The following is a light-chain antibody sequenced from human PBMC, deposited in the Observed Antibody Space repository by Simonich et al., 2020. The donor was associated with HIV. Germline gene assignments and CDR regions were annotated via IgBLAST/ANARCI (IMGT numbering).Light chain of an antibody. CDR2: DVN. J-gene: IGLJ3*02. Sequence: HSALTQPRSVSGSPGQSVTISCTGTSSDIGGYNYVSWYQQYPGKAPKLLIYDVNERPSGVPDRFSGSKSGNTASLTISGLQAEDEADYYCQSYDRGNRVFGGGTKLTVL. CDR3: QSYDRGNRV. V-gene: IGLV2-11*01. CDR1: SSDIGGYNY.